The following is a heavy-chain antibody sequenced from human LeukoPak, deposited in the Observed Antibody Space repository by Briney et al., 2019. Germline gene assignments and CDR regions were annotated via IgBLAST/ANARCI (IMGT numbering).Heavy chain of an antibody. Sequence: PGGSLRLSCAASGFTFSSYSMNWVRQAPGKGLEWVSSISSSSSYIYYADSVKGRFTISRDNSKNTLYLQMNSLRAEDTAVYYCAREEWYGSGSYRDSDFDYWGQRTLVTVSS. J-gene: IGHJ4*02. V-gene: IGHV3-21*01. CDR3: AREEWYGSGSYRDSDFDY. CDR2: ISSSSSYI. D-gene: IGHD3-10*01. CDR1: GFTFSSYS.